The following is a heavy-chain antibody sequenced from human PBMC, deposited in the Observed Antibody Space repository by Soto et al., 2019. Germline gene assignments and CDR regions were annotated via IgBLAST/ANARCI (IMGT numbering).Heavy chain of an antibody. Sequence: QVQLVESGGGVVQPGRSLRLSCAASGFIFSNFVIHWVRQAPGKGLEWVAVIWYDGSKKYYADSVKGRFTISRDNSKNTVYHQMNSLRAEDMAVYYCASHTYSTTSPYYYGMDVWGQGTTVTVSS. D-gene: IGHD6-6*01. CDR1: GFIFSNFV. CDR3: ASHTYSTTSPYYYGMDV. J-gene: IGHJ6*02. V-gene: IGHV3-33*01. CDR2: IWYDGSKK.